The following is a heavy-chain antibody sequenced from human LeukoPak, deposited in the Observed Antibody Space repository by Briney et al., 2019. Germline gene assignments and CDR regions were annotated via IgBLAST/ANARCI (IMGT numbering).Heavy chain of an antibody. J-gene: IGHJ4*03. CDR1: GFTFSSYW. Sequence: TGGSLRLSCADSGFTFSSYWMSWVRQAPGKGLEWVANIKQDGNEKYYVDSVKGRFIISRDNAKNSLYLQMNSLRAEDTAVYYCAKGPFERYCSGGRCYPVSSPTNVGFFDFWGQGVLVPVSS. D-gene: IGHD2-15*01. V-gene: IGHV3-7*01. CDR2: IKQDGNEK. CDR3: AKGPFERYCSGGRCYPVSSPTNVGFFDF.